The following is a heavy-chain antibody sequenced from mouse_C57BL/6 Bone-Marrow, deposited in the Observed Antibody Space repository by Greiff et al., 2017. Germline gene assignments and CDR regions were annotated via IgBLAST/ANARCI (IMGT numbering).Heavy chain of an antibody. J-gene: IGHJ2*01. CDR3: ARVRPRRGYFDY. D-gene: IGHD1-2*01. Sequence: VQLQESGAELARPGASVKLSCKASGYTFTSYGISWVKQRTGQGLEWIGEIYPRSGNTYYNEKLKGKATMTADKSSSTAYMELRSLTSEDSAVYFCARVRPRRGYFDYWGQGTTLTVSS. CDR2: IYPRSGNT. CDR1: GYTFTSYG. V-gene: IGHV1-81*01.